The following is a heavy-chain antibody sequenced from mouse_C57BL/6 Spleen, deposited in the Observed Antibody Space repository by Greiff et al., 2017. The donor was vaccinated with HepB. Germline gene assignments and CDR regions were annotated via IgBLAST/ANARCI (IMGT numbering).Heavy chain of an antibody. D-gene: IGHD1-1*01. CDR2: FYPGSGSI. V-gene: IGHV1-62-2*01. CDR1: GYTFTEYT. CDR3: ARHEEEGITTVWYFDV. J-gene: IGHJ1*03. Sequence: VQLQQSRAELVKPGASVKLSCKASGYTFTEYTIHWVKQRSGQGLEWIGWFYPGSGSIKYNEKFKDKATLTADKSSSTVYMELSRLTSEDSAVYFCARHEEEGITTVWYFDVWGTGTTVTVSS.